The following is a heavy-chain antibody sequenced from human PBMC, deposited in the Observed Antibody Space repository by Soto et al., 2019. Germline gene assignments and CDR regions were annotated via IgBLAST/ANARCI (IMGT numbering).Heavy chain of an antibody. CDR2: INPSGGST. CDR1: GYTFTSYY. J-gene: IGHJ6*02. V-gene: IGHV1-46*01. Sequence: GASVKVSCKASGYTFTSYYMHWVRQAPGQGLEWIGIINPSGGSTSYAQKFQGRVTMTRDTSTSTVYMELSSLRSEDTAVYYCARVDRYCSGGSCHYYYYGMDVWGQGTTVTVSS. D-gene: IGHD2-15*01. CDR3: ARVDRYCSGGSCHYYYYGMDV.